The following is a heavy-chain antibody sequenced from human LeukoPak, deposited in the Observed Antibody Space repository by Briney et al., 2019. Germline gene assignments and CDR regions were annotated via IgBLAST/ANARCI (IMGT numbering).Heavy chain of an antibody. D-gene: IGHD3-22*01. J-gene: IGHJ4*02. CDR1: GFPVSSTY. V-gene: IGHV3-53*01. CDR2: IYSGGST. CDR3: ASDSSGYYYINGFDY. Sequence: GGSRSLSCAASGFPVSSTYMGWVRKAPGKGPEWVSVIYSGGSTYYADSVKGRFTISRDNSKNTLYLQMNSLRAEDTAVYYCASDSSGYYYINGFDYWGQGTLVTVSS.